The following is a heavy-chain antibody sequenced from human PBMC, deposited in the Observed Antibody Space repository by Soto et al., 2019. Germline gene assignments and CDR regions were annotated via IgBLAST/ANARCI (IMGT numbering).Heavy chain of an antibody. CDR2: IYHSGST. V-gene: IGHV4-30-2*01. D-gene: IGHD2-2*01. Sequence: SETLPLTCAVSGGSLSSGGYSWSWIRQPPGKGLEWIGYIYHSGSTYYNPSLKSRVTISVDRSKNQFSLKLSSVTAADTAVYYCARVPDRWGQGTLVTVSS. J-gene: IGHJ5*02. CDR1: GGSLSSGGYS. CDR3: ARVPDR.